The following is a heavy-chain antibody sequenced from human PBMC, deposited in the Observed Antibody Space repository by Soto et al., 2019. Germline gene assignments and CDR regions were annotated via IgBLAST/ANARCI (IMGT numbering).Heavy chain of an antibody. D-gene: IGHD6-13*01. CDR2: ISGSGGST. CDR1: GFTFSSYA. J-gene: IGHJ4*02. V-gene: IGHV3-23*01. CDR3: AKDLMGPAAGTTYFDY. Sequence: PGGSLRLSCAASGFTFSSYAMSWVRQAPGKGLEWVSAISGSGGSTYYADSVKGRFTISRDNSKNTLYLQMNSLRAEDTAVYYCAKDLMGPAAGTTYFDYWGQGTLVTVSS.